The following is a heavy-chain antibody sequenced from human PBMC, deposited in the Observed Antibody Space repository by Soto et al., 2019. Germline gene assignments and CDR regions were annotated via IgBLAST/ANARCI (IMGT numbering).Heavy chain of an antibody. Sequence: QLQLQESGPGLVKPSETLSLTCTVSGDSVDSVDYYWGWIRQPPGKGLEWIASIHYSGSTYYSPSLKSRATISGDTSKTQFSLTLSSVTAADTAVYYCARHTVAANTDFDRWGQGTLVTVSS. D-gene: IGHD6-25*01. CDR3: ARHTVAANTDFDR. CDR2: IHYSGST. V-gene: IGHV4-39*01. J-gene: IGHJ4*02. CDR1: GDSVDSVDYY.